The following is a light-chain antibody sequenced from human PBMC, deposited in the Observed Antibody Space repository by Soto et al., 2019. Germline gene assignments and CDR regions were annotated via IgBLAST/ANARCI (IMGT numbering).Light chain of an antibody. J-gene: IGLJ2*01. CDR1: ASNIGSNY. Sequence: QPVLTQPPSASGTPGQRVTISCSGSASNIGSNYVYWYQQVPGTAPKLLMYRNNERPSGVPDRFSASKSGTSASLAISGLRSDDEADYYCAAWDDSLSGLVVFGGGTKLTVL. CDR2: RNN. CDR3: AAWDDSLSGLVV. V-gene: IGLV1-47*01.